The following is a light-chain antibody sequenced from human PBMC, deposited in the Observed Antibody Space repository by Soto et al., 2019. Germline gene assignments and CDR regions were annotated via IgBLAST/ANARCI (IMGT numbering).Light chain of an antibody. J-gene: IGKJ4*01. Sequence: DVVMTQSPLSLPVTPGEPASISRRSSQSLLHSNGYNYLAWFLQKAGQSPQLLIYLASSRASGVPDRFSGSGSGTDFTLEISSVEAEDVGIYYCMQLLHPPLTFGGGTKVDNK. V-gene: IGKV2-28*01. CDR2: LAS. CDR1: QSLLHSNGYNY. CDR3: MQLLHPPLT.